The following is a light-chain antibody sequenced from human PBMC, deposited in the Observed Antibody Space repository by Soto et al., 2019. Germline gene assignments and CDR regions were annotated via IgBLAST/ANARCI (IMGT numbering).Light chain of an antibody. CDR2: RNN. CDR1: SSNIGSNY. J-gene: IGLJ1*01. Sequence: QSVLTQPPSASETPGQRVTISCSGSSSNIGSNYVYWYQQLPGTAPKVLIYRNNQRPSGVPDRFSGSKSDTSASLTISGLRSDDEADYYCATWDHSLTGRVFGTGTKVTVL. V-gene: IGLV1-47*01. CDR3: ATWDHSLTGRV.